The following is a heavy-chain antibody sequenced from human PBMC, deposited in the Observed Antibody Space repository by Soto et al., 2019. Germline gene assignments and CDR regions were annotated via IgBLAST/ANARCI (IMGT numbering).Heavy chain of an antibody. D-gene: IGHD4-17*01. CDR1: GGSISSGGYY. Sequence: QVQLQESGPGLVKPSQTLSLTCTVSGGSISSGGYYWSWIRQHPGKGLEWIGYIYYSGSTYYNPALTSRVTISVDQSKNQFSLKLSSVTAADTAVYYCARKATVTTCFDYWGQGTLVTVSS. J-gene: IGHJ4*02. CDR3: ARKATVTTCFDY. CDR2: IYYSGST. V-gene: IGHV4-31*03.